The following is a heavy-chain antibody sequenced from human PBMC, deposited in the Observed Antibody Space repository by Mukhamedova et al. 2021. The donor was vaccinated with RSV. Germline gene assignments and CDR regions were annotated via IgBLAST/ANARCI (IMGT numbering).Heavy chain of an antibody. CDR3: ARDAASAIFYFDF. D-gene: IGHD2-21*01. J-gene: IGHJ4*02. V-gene: IGHV3-66*03. CDR2: IFNSGNT. Sequence: APGKGLEWVSVIFNSGNTYYADSVKGHFTISRDDSKNTVYLQMTGLTPEDTGVYFCARDAASAIFYFDFWGQGTLVTVSS.